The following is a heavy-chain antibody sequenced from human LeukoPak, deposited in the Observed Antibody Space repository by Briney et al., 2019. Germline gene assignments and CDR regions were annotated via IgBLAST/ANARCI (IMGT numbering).Heavy chain of an antibody. D-gene: IGHD4-23*01. Sequence: GGSLRLSCAASGFAFMDAWMTWVRQAPGKGLEWVANIKEDGSEINYVDSVKGRFTISRDNAKNSLYLQMNSLRVDDTAVYYCARDRGYSTFDYWGQGTLVTVSS. J-gene: IGHJ4*02. CDR2: IKEDGSEI. V-gene: IGHV3-7*01. CDR3: ARDRGYSTFDY. CDR1: GFAFMDAW.